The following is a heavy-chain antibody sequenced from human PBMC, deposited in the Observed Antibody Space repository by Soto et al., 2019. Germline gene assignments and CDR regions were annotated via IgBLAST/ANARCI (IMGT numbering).Heavy chain of an antibody. CDR1: GFTFSSYA. J-gene: IGHJ5*02. CDR3: AKLLRLEGGDYDFWSGFPPSPNWFDP. Sequence: GGSLRLSCAASGFTFSSYAMSWVRQAPGKGLEWVSAISGSGGSTYYADSVKGRFTISRDNSKNTLYLQMNSLRAEDTAVYYCAKLLRLEGGDYDFWSGFPPSPNWFDPWGQGTLVTVSS. V-gene: IGHV3-23*01. CDR2: ISGSGGST. D-gene: IGHD3-3*01.